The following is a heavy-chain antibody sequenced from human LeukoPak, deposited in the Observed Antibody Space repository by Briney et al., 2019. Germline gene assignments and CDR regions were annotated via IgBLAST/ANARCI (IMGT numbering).Heavy chain of an antibody. V-gene: IGHV1-69*04. J-gene: IGHJ4*02. CDR1: GGTFSSYT. CDR2: IILILGIA. D-gene: IGHD5-18*01. CDR3: ARDPFGYSYGQRTNYFDY. Sequence: SVKVSCKASGGTFSSYTISWVRQAPGQGLEWMGRIILILGIANYAQKFQGRVTITADKSTSTAYMELSSLRSEDTAVYYCARDPFGYSYGQRTNYFDYWGQGTLVTVSS.